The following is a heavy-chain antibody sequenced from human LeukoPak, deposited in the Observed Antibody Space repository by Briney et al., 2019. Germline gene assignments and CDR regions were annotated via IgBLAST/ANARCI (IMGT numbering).Heavy chain of an antibody. J-gene: IGHJ4*02. Sequence: GGSLRLSCAASGFTFDDYAMQWVRQAPGKGLGWVSGIRWNSGTTVYVDSVKGRFTISRDNAKNSLYLQMYSLRPEDMALYYCVRDVSLGFCTGGACSAHFDYWGQGTLVIVSS. CDR3: VRDVSLGFCTGGACSAHFDY. V-gene: IGHV3-9*03. CDR1: GFTFDDYA. D-gene: IGHD2-8*02. CDR2: IRWNSGTT.